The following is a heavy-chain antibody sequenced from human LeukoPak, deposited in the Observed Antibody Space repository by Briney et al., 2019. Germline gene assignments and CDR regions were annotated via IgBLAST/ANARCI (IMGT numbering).Heavy chain of an antibody. CDR3: ARHMRITMVRGVLRAFDI. D-gene: IGHD3-10*01. CDR2: IYYSGST. Sequence: RASETLSLTCTVSGGSISSSSYYWGWIRQPPGKGLEWIGSIYYSGSTYYNPSLKSRVTISVDTPKNQFSLKLSSVTAADTAVYYCARHMRITMVRGVLRAFDIWGQGTMVTVSS. V-gene: IGHV4-39*01. J-gene: IGHJ3*02. CDR1: GGSISSSSYY.